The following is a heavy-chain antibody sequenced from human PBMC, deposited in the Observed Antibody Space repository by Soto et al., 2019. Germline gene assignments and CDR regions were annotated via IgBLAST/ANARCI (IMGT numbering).Heavy chain of an antibody. CDR3: ARVFLEVSGVMNMDG. D-gene: IGHD3-3*01. J-gene: IGHJ6*02. Sequence: PGGSLRLSCVASGFMFSDDSMNWVRKAPGKGLEWVSSIGSRSSYIFYADSVKDRFTISRDNAKNSLFLQMRSLRAEDTGVYYWARVFLEVSGVMNMDGWGPGTTVTV. V-gene: IGHV3-21*01. CDR1: GFMFSDDS. CDR2: IGSRSSYI.